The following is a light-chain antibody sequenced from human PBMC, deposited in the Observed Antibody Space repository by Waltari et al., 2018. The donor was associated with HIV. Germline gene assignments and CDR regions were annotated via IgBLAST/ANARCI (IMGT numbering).Light chain of an antibody. J-gene: IGKJ2*01. V-gene: IGKV1-39*01. CDR2: GIS. CDR3: HQTYSPPYT. Sequence: DIKMTQSPPSLSASVGDRVSISCRPRQSVSSYLSWCQQRPGKAPKLLIFGISNLQSGAPSRFSGSGSGTDFNLTISSLQPEDFATYFCHQTYSPPYTFGQGTKVEIK. CDR1: QSVSSY.